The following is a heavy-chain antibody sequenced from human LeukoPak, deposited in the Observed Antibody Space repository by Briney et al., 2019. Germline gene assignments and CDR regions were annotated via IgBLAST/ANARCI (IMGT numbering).Heavy chain of an antibody. V-gene: IGHV3-21*05. D-gene: IGHD6-19*01. CDR2: ISSSSSYI. CDR3: ARDSSGWYHGMDV. CDR1: GFTFSSYE. Sequence: GGSLRLSCAASGFTFSSYEMNWVRQAPGKGLEWVSYISSSSSYIHYADSVKGRFTISRDNAKNSLLLQMNRLRADDTAVYYCARDSSGWYHGMDVWGQGTTVTVSS. J-gene: IGHJ6*02.